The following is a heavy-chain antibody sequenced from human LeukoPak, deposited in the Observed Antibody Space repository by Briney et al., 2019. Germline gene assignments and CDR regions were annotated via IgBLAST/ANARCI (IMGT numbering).Heavy chain of an antibody. V-gene: IGHV3-30*04. J-gene: IGHJ4*02. CDR1: GFTFSNYA. CDR2: ISYDATIE. D-gene: IGHD5-12*01. CDR3: TSFCNVRRGSDGYFFDY. Sequence: GRSLRLSCAASGFTFSNYAMHWVRQAPGKGLEWVAAISYDATIEHYADSVKGRFTISRDNSKNTLYLQMTSLRTEDTAVYYCTSFCNVRRGSDGYFFDYWGRGTLVTVSS.